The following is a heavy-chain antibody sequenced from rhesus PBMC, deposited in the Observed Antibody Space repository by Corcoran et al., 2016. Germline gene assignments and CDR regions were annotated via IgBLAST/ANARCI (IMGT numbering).Heavy chain of an antibody. J-gene: IGHJ6*01. CDR2: INGNSGRT. D-gene: IGHD4-23*01. CDR1: GGSISSSNW. CDR3: ARYPLNTVTTSCRGLDS. V-gene: IGHV4-93*01. Sequence: QVQLQESGPAVVKPSETLSLTCAFSGGSISSSNWWTWIRQAPGKGLEWIGEINGNSGRTKTKPSLKWLITIPKDSAINQLSLKLTSTTAADTAVYYCARYPLNTVTTSCRGLDSWGQGVVVTVSS.